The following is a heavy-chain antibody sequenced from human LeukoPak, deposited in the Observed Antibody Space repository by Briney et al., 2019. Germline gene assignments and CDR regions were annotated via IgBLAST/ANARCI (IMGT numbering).Heavy chain of an antibody. Sequence: ASVKVSCKASGYTFTSYGISWVRQAPGQGLEWMGWINPNSGGTNYAQKFQGRVTMTRDTSISTAYMELSRLRSDDTAVYYCARDAPYNYYDSSGYYYDWGQGTLVTVSS. CDR1: GYTFTSYG. V-gene: IGHV1-2*02. J-gene: IGHJ4*02. CDR3: ARDAPYNYYDSSGYYYD. CDR2: INPNSGGT. D-gene: IGHD3-22*01.